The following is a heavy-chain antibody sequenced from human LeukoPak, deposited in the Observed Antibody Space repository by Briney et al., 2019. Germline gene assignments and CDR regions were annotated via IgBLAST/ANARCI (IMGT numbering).Heavy chain of an antibody. J-gene: IGHJ4*02. CDR1: GFTFAGYA. CDR3: AVERSGSSPSD. CDR2: ISYDGDYK. V-gene: IGHV3-30-3*01. D-gene: IGHD3-3*01. Sequence: GGSLRLSCAASGFTFAGYAMTWVRQAPGKGLEWVSVISYDGDYKKYTDSVKGRFTISRDNSKNTLYLQMNSLRAEDTALYYCAVERSGSSPSDWGQGTLVTVSS.